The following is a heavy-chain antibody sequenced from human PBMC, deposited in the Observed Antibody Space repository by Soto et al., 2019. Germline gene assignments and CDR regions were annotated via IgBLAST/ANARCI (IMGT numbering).Heavy chain of an antibody. Sequence: GGSLRLSCAVSGFTFSNCGMHWVRQAPGKGLEWESHMSYDGSSEYYADSVKGRFTISRDDSKKTLYLEMNSLRDDDTAVYYCARARHLDILTGYFPLDSWGQGTLVTVSS. CDR1: GFTFSNCG. D-gene: IGHD3-9*01. CDR2: MSYDGSSE. V-gene: IGHV3-30*03. CDR3: ARARHLDILTGYFPLDS. J-gene: IGHJ5*01.